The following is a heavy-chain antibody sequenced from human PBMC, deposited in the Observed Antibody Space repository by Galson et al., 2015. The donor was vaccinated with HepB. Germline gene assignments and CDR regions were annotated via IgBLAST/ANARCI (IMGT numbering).Heavy chain of an antibody. CDR2: ISGSGGST. V-gene: IGHV3-23*01. CDR1: GFTFSSYA. Sequence: SLRLSCAASGFTFSSYAMSWVRQAPGKGLEWVSAISGSGGSTYYADSVKGRFTISRDNSKNTLYLQMNSLRAEDTAVYYCAKAGGYCSSTSCYAVDYYYYGMDVWGQGTTVTVSS. CDR3: AKAGGYCSSTSCYAVDYYYYGMDV. J-gene: IGHJ6*02. D-gene: IGHD2-2*01.